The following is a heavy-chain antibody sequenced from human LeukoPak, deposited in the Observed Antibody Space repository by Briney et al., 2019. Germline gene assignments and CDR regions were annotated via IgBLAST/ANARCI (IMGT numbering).Heavy chain of an antibody. CDR3: ARWAGYGDYRIPPFDY. D-gene: IGHD4-17*01. CDR1: GYTFTSYG. Sequence: ASVKVSCKASGYTFTSYGISWVRQAPGQGLEWMGWISAYNGNTNYAQKLQGRVTMTTDTSTSTAYMELRSLRSDDTAVYYCARWAGYGDYRIPPFDYWGQGTLVTVSS. J-gene: IGHJ4*02. CDR2: ISAYNGNT. V-gene: IGHV1-18*01.